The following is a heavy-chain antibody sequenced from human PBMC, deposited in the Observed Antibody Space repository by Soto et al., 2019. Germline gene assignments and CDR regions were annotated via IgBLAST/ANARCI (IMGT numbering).Heavy chain of an antibody. J-gene: IGHJ4*02. V-gene: IGHV3-23*01. CDR2: ISGSGGST. D-gene: IGHD3-22*01. CDR3: AYDSSGYYYGHFDY. Sequence: GESLKISCAASGFTFSSYAMSWVRQAPGKGLEWVSAISGSGGSTYYADSVKGRFTISRDNSKNTLYLQMNSLRAEDTAVYYCAYDSSGYYYGHFDYWGQGTLVTVSS. CDR1: GFTFSSYA.